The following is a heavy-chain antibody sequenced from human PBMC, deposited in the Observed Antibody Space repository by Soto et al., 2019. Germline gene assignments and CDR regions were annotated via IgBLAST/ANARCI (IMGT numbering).Heavy chain of an antibody. Sequence: QVQLVQSGAEVKKSGASVKVSCKAAGYSLNSYGISWVRQRPGQGLEWMGWISGHNGYTNYAQKFQGRVTLTTDTSTSTVYMELRSLRSDDTAVYFCAREKRSHYFDYWGQGTLVTVSS. J-gene: IGHJ4*02. V-gene: IGHV1-18*01. D-gene: IGHD4-17*01. CDR2: ISGHNGYT. CDR1: GYSLNSYG. CDR3: AREKRSHYFDY.